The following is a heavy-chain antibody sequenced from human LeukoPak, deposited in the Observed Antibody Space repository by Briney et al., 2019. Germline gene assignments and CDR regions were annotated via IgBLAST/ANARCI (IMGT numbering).Heavy chain of an antibody. V-gene: IGHV3-7*01. D-gene: IGHD2-2*01. J-gene: IGHJ5*02. CDR2: INQDASEK. CDR1: GFTFSSHG. Sequence: QPGGSLRLSCTASGFTFSSHGMSWVRQAPGEGLEWVANINQDASEKYYVDSVKGRFTISRDNAKNSLYLQMNSLRAEDTAVYYCARGRRVPAAMGNWLEPWGQGTLVTVSS. CDR3: ARGRRVPAAMGNWLEP.